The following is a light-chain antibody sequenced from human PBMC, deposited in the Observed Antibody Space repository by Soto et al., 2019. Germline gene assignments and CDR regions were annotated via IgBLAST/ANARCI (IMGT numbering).Light chain of an antibody. CDR1: SSDVGAYNY. J-gene: IGLJ3*02. CDR3: TSFASSNTGV. Sequence: QSVLTQPPSASGSPGQSVTISCTGTSSDVGAYNYVSWYQQHAGKAPKLVIYEVTKRPSGVPDCFSGSKSANTASLTVSGLQAEDEADYYCTSFASSNTGVFGGGTKLTVL. CDR2: EVT. V-gene: IGLV2-8*01.